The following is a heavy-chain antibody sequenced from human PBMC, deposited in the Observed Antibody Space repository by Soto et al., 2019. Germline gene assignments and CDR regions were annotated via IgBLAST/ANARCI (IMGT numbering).Heavy chain of an antibody. CDR1: GFTFSGYA. Sequence: QVQLVESGGGVVQPGRSLRLSCAASGFTFSGYAMHWVRQAPGKGLEWVAATSYDENYKYSADSVKGRFTISTDNSKNTLFLQMNSLRTEDTAVYYCARQGGSSGIWYFDYWGQGSLVTVSS. CDR2: TSYDENYK. D-gene: IGHD6-6*01. V-gene: IGHV3-30*04. J-gene: IGHJ4*02. CDR3: ARQGGSSGIWYFDY.